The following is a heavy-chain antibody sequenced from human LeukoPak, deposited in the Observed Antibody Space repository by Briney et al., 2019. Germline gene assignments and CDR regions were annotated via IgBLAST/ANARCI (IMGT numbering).Heavy chain of an antibody. V-gene: IGHV3-21*01. CDR3: ARDVTMVRGVIGY. J-gene: IGHJ4*02. Sequence: PGGSPRLSCAASGFTFSSYSMNWVRQAPGKGLEWVSSISSSSSYIYYADSVKGRFTISRDNAKNSLYLQMNSLRAEDTAVYYCARDVTMVRGVIGYWGQGTLVTVSS. CDR1: GFTFSSYS. D-gene: IGHD3-10*01. CDR2: ISSSSSYI.